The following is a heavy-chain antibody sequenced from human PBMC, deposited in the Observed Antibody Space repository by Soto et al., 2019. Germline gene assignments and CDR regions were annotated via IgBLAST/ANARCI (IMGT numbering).Heavy chain of an antibody. Sequence: GGSLRLSCTASGFTFSGCAMSWVRQAPGKGLEWVSGISSGATTTYYPDSGKGRFTIARDNSDNTLSLQMNSLRAEDTAVYYCAKNIDSFSAIDYWGQGTLVTVSS. V-gene: IGHV3-23*01. D-gene: IGHD3-22*01. J-gene: IGHJ4*02. CDR3: AKNIDSFSAIDY. CDR1: GFTFSGCA. CDR2: ISSGATTT.